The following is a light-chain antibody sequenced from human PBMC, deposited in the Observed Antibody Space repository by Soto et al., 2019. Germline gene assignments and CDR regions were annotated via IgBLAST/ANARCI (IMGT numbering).Light chain of an antibody. CDR2: KAS. Sequence: IQMTQSPSTLSGSVGDRVTITCRASQTISSWLAWYQQKPGKAPKILLYKASTLKSGVPSRFSGSGSGTEFTLTISSLQPDDFATYYCHHYNSYSEAFGQGTKVELK. V-gene: IGKV1-5*03. CDR1: QTISSW. CDR3: HHYNSYSEA. J-gene: IGKJ1*01.